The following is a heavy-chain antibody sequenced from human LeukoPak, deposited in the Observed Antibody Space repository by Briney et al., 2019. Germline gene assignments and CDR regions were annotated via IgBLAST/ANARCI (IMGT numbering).Heavy chain of an antibody. J-gene: IGHJ4*02. CDR3: AKWVATSPLFDY. CDR2: IWYDGSNK. D-gene: IGHD5-12*01. CDR1: GFTFSSYG. V-gene: IGHV3-33*06. Sequence: GGSLRLSCAASGFTFSSYGMHWVRQAPGKGLGWVAVIWYDGSNKYYADSVKGRFTISRDNSKNTLYLQMNSLRAEDTAVYYCAKWVATSPLFDYWGQGTLVTVSS.